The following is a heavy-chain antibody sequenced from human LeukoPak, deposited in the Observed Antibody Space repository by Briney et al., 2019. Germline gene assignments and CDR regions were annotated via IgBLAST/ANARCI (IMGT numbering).Heavy chain of an antibody. J-gene: IGHJ6*03. CDR2: INPNSGGT. V-gene: IGHV1-2*02. Sequence: ASVKVSCKASGYTFTGYYMHWVRQAPGQGLEWMGWINPNSGGTNYAQKFQGRVTMTRDMSTSTVYMELSSLRSEDTAVYYCGRDKQQLVFTHYYYYMDVWGKGTTVTVSS. CDR3: GRDKQQLVFTHYYYYMDV. D-gene: IGHD6-13*01. CDR1: GYTFTGYY.